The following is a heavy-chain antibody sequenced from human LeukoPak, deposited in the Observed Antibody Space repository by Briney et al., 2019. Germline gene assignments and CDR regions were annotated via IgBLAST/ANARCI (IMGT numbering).Heavy chain of an antibody. J-gene: IGHJ4*02. Sequence: GRSLRLSCAASGFTFSTYGMHWVRQAPGKGLEGVAVISYDGSKEYYADSVKGRFAISRDNSKNTLYLQMNSLRPEDTALYYCAKSGGDDYVSLEPVSFDYWGQGTLVTVSS. V-gene: IGHV3-30*18. CDR3: AKSGGDDYVSLEPVSFDY. CDR1: GFTFSTYG. D-gene: IGHD3-16*01. CDR2: ISYDGSKE.